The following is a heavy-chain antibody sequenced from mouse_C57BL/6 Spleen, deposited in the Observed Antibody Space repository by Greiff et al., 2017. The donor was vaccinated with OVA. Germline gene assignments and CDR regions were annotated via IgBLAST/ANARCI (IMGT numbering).Heavy chain of an antibody. J-gene: IGHJ3*01. Sequence: EVKVVESGGGLVKPGGSLKLSCAASGFTFSDYGMHWVRQAPEKGLEWVAYISSGSSTLYYADTVKGRFTISRVNAKNTLFLQMTSLRSEDTAMYYCARGDNWAWFAYWGQGTLVTVSA. D-gene: IGHD4-1*01. V-gene: IGHV5-17*01. CDR1: GFTFSDYG. CDR3: ARGDNWAWFAY. CDR2: ISSGSSTL.